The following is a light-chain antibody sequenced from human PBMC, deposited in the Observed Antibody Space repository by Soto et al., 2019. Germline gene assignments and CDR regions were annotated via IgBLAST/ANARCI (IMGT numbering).Light chain of an antibody. CDR1: QSLLYTNGHKY. CDR2: LTS. CDR3: MQALETQWT. J-gene: IGKJ1*01. Sequence: IVMTQSPRSLAVAPGESASISCRSSQSLLYTNGHKYLDWFVQKPGQSPQLLIYLTSNRASGVPARFSGSASGTEFTLRISRVEAGDVGVYYCMQALETQWTFGQGTKVEIK. V-gene: IGKV2-28*01.